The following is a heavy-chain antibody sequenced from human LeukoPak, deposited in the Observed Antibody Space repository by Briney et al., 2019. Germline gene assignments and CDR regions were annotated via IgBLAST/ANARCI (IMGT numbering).Heavy chain of an antibody. CDR2: INPNSGGT. D-gene: IGHD3-22*01. CDR1: GYTFTSYY. J-gene: IGHJ4*02. V-gene: IGHV1-2*02. Sequence: GASVKVSCKASGYTFTSYYMHWVRQAPGQGLEWMGWINPNSGGTNYAQKFQGRVTMTRDTSISTAYMELSRLRSDDTAVYYCARTDYYDSSGYYENNDYWGQGTLVTVSS. CDR3: ARTDYYDSSGYYENNDY.